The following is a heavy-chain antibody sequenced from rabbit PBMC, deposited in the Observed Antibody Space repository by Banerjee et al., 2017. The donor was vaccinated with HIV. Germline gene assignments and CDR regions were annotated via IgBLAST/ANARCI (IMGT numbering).Heavy chain of an antibody. Sequence: QEQLEESGGDLVQPEGSLTLTCTASGFSFSSSYWMYWVRQAPGKGLEWIACIYAGSTGTTYYASWARGRFTISKTSPTTVTLQMTSLTAADTATYFCARLDVGNRDWDLWGPGTLVTVS. J-gene: IGHJ4*01. D-gene: IGHD4-2*01. CDR3: ARLDVGNRDWDL. CDR1: GFSFSSSYW. V-gene: IGHV1S45*01. CDR2: IYAGSTGTT.